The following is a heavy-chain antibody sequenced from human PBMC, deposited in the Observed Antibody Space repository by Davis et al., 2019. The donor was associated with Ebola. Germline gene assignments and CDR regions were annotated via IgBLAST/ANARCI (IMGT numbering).Heavy chain of an antibody. CDR2: INHSGST. D-gene: IGHD6-19*01. Sequence: MPGGSLRLSCAVYGGSFSGYYWSWIRQPPGKGLEWIGEINHSGSTNYNPSLKSRVTMSVDTSKSQFSLKLSSVTAADTSIYYCARGPAYSSGWYWNYWGQGTLVTVSS. J-gene: IGHJ4*02. CDR3: ARGPAYSSGWYWNY. V-gene: IGHV4-34*01. CDR1: GGSFSGYY.